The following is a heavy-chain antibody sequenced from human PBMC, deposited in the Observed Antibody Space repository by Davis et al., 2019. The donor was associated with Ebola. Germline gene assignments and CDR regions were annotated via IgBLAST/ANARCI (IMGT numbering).Heavy chain of an antibody. CDR3: ARGYDFWSGYSLYYYYGMDV. J-gene: IGHJ6*02. CDR1: GYTFTSYD. D-gene: IGHD3-3*01. V-gene: IGHV1-8*01. CDR2: MNPNSGNT. Sequence: ASVKVSCKASGYTFTSYDINWVRQATGQGLEWMGWMNPNSGNTGYAQKFQGRVTMTRNTSISTAYMELSSLRSEDTAVYYCARGYDFWSGYSLYYYYGMDVWGQGTTVTVSS.